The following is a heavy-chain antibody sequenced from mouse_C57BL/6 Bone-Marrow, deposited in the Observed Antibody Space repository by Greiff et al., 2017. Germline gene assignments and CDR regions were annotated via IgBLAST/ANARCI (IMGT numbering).Heavy chain of an antibody. CDR3: ARQRGLEVFAY. D-gene: IGHD2-2*01. CDR2: ISNGGGST. Sequence: EVQRVESGGGLVQPGGSLKLSCAASGFTFSDYYMYWVRQTPEKRLEWVAYISNGGGSTYYPDTVKGRFTISRDNAKNTLYLQMSRLKSEDTAMYYCARQRGLEVFAYWGQGTLVTVSA. J-gene: IGHJ3*01. V-gene: IGHV5-12*01. CDR1: GFTFSDYY.